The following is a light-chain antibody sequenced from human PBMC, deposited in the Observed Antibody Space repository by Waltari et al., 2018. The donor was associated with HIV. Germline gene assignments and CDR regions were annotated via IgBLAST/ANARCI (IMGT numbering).Light chain of an antibody. CDR1: QIVSSNY. CDR3: QQYGRSPLT. J-gene: IGKJ4*01. V-gene: IGKV3-20*01. CDR2: GAS. Sequence: EIVLTQSPGTLSLSPGERATLSCRASQIVSSNYVAWYQQKPGQAPRLLIHGASSRATGIPDRFSGSGSGTDFTLTISRLEPEDFAVYSCQQYGRSPLTFGGGTKVEIK.